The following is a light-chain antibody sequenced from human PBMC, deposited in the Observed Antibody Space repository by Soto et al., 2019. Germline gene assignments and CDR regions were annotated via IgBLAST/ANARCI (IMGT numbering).Light chain of an antibody. CDR2: GVT. V-gene: IGLV2-14*03. Sequence: QSALTQPASVSGSPGQSITISCTGTSSDIGGYNYVSWYQHHPGKAPKVMIYGVTSRPSGVSNRFSGSKPGNTASLTISGLQAEDEADYYCSSYTTATTWVFGGGTKLTVL. CDR3: SSYTTATTWV. CDR1: SSDIGGYNY. J-gene: IGLJ3*02.